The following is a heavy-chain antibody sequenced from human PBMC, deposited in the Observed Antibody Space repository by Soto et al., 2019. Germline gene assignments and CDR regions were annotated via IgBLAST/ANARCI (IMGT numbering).Heavy chain of an antibody. CDR3: AGASGCSGGSSASAP. D-gene: IGHD2-15*01. CDR2: IYYTGST. CDR1: GGSISSYY. Sequence: SETLSLTCTVSGGSISSYYWSWIRQPPGKGLEWIGYIYYTGSTNYNPSLKSRVTISVDTSKNQFSLKLSSVTAADTAVYYCAGASGCSGGSSASAPWGKGTLVPVSS. V-gene: IGHV4-59*01. J-gene: IGHJ5*02.